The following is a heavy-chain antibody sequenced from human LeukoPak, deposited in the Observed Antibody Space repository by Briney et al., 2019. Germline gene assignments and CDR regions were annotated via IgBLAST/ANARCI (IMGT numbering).Heavy chain of an antibody. J-gene: IGHJ4*02. CDR3: ARLGYGGYYFDY. V-gene: IGHV4-34*01. Sequence: SETLSLTCAVYGGSFSGYYWSWIRQPPGKGLEWIGEINHSGSTNYNPSLKSRVTISVDTSKNQFSLKLSSVTAADTAVYYCARLGYGGYYFDYWGQGTLVTVSS. CDR2: INHSGST. D-gene: IGHD5-12*01. CDR1: GGSFSGYY.